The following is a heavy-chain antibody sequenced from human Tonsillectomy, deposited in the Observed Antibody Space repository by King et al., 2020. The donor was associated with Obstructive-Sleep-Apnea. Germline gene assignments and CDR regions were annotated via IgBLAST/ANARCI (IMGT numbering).Heavy chain of an antibody. V-gene: IGHV1-69*01. CDR1: GGTFISYA. Sequence: VQLVESGAEVKKPGSSVKVSCKASGGTFISYAISWVRQAPGHGLEWMGGIIPIFGTANYAQKFQGRVTMTADESTSTAYMELSSLSSEDTAVYYCARKDGVATHTRYFDLWGRGTLVTVSS. CDR3: ARKDGVATHTRYFDL. J-gene: IGHJ2*01. CDR2: IIPIFGTA. D-gene: IGHD5-12*01.